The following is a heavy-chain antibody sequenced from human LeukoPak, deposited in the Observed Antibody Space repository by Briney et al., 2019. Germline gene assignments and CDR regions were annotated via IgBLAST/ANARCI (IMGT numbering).Heavy chain of an antibody. D-gene: IGHD1-26*01. J-gene: IGHJ3*02. CDR2: LTYDGGNK. CDR1: GFTFSNYA. Sequence: GGSLRLSCAASGFTFSNYAMHWVRQAPGKGLEWVAVLTYDGGNKYYADSVKGRFTISRDNSKNTLFLQVNSLRSEDTAVYYCARDVTGSYTFGIWGQGTMVTVSS. CDR3: ARDVTGSYTFGI. V-gene: IGHV3-30-3*01.